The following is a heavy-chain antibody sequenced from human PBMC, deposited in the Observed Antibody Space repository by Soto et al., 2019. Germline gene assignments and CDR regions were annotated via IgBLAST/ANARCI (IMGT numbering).Heavy chain of an antibody. CDR2: IYSGGST. V-gene: IGHV3-66*01. D-gene: IGHD5-12*01. Sequence: QLVESGGGLVQPGGSLRLSCAASGFSVSNNYMKWVRQAPGKGLEWVSLIYSGGSTYYADAVKGRFTISRDNSKNTLFLQMNLLRVEDTAVYYCARGRGYRWGQGTMVTVSS. J-gene: IGHJ3*01. CDR1: GFSVSNNY. CDR3: ARGRGYR.